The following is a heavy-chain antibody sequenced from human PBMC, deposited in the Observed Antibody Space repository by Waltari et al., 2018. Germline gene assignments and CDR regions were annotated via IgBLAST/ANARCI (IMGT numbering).Heavy chain of an antibody. Sequence: WRWGRQSPQKGLECIPQVRGDGTANYHPSFSSRLTLSLDTSNNQFSRRLTSATAADTAVYYCARDRGRGLYLDTWGPGTLVTVSP. D-gene: IGHD3-22*01. J-gene: IGHJ5*02. V-gene: IGHV4-34*10. CDR2: VRGDGTA. CDR3: ARDRGRGLYLDT.